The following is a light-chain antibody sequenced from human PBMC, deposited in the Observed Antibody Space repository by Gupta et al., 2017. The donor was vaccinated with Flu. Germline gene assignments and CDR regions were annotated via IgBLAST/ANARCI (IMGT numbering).Light chain of an antibody. J-gene: IGLJ2*01. CDR2: EDT. Sequence: SYELTQPPSVSVSPGQTAQITCSGDALPERFAYWYQQKSAQAPFLVIFEDTKRPSGIPERFSCATTGTMATLMISGAQVEDEAAYFFYSTDITDERTGVFGGGTKLTVL. V-gene: IGLV3-10*01. CDR3: YSTDITDERTGV. CDR1: ALPERF.